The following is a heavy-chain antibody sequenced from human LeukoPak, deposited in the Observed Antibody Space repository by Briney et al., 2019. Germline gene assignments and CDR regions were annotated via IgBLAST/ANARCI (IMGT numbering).Heavy chain of an antibody. CDR1: GYSFTNYW. CDR2: IYPGDSDT. CDR3: ARPSNGDFDY. J-gene: IGHJ4*02. Sequence: GESLKISCKGSGYSFTNYWIGWVRQMPGKGLEWMGIIYPGDSDTRYSPSFQGQVTISADKSINTAYLQWSSLEASDAAMYYCARPSNGDFDYWGQGTLVTVSS. D-gene: IGHD4-17*01. V-gene: IGHV5-51*01.